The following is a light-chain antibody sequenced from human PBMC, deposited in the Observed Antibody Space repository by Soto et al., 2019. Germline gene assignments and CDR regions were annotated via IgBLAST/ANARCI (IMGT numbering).Light chain of an antibody. CDR1: QSVSSSY. J-gene: IGKJ5*01. Sequence: ELVLTQSPGTLSLSPGERATLPCRASQSVSSSYLAWYQQKPGQAPRFLIYGASSRATGIPDRFSGIGSGTDFTLTISRMEPEDFAVYYCQQYGSSSTFGQGTRLEIK. V-gene: IGKV3-20*01. CDR2: GAS. CDR3: QQYGSSST.